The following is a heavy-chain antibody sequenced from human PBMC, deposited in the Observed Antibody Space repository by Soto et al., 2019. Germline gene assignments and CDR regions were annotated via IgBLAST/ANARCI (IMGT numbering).Heavy chain of an antibody. CDR1: GGSFSGYY. CDR2: INHSGST. V-gene: IGHV4-34*01. Sequence: QVQLQKWGAGLLKPSETLSLTCAVYGGSFSGYYWSWIRQPPGKGLEWIGEINHSGSTNYNPSLKSRVTISVDTSKIQFSLKLSSVTAADTAVYYCGAGDFDWLFHPHYGMDVWGQGTTVTVSS. D-gene: IGHD3-9*01. CDR3: GAGDFDWLFHPHYGMDV. J-gene: IGHJ6*02.